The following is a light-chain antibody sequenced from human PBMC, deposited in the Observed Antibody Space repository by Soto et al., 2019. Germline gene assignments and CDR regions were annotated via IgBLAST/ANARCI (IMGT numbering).Light chain of an antibody. CDR3: CSYARSSTHV. V-gene: IGLV2-23*02. Sequence: QSVLTQPASVSGSPGRSITFSCTGTSSDVGSSNLVSWYQQHPGKAPKLLIYGVSKRPSGVSNRFSGSKSGNTASLTISGLQAEDEADYYCCSYARSSTHVFGTGTKVTVL. J-gene: IGLJ1*01. CDR2: GVS. CDR1: SSDVGSSNL.